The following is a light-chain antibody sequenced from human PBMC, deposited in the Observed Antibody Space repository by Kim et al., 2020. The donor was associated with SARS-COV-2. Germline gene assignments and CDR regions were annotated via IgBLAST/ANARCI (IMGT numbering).Light chain of an antibody. J-gene: IGKJ5*01. CDR1: QSVSSSY. CDR3: QQYGDSPIT. CDR2: DTS. V-gene: IGKV3-20*01. Sequence: SPGEIVTLSCRASQSVSSSYLAWYQQRPGQAPRLLIYDTSSRATGIPDRFSGSGSGTDFTLTISRLEPEDFAVYYCQQYGDSPITFGQGTRLEIK.